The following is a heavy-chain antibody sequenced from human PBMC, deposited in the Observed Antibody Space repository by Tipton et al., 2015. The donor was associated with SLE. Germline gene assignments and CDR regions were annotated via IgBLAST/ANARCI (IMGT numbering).Heavy chain of an antibody. J-gene: IGHJ4*02. Sequence: GSLRLSCTAPGFIFSTYSMNWVRQAPGEGLVWVSRINTDGRTTNYADSVRGRFTISRDNARNTLYLQMTSLRAEDTAVYYCTRDIGGFGSYWGQGTLVTVSS. CDR3: TRDIGGFGSY. V-gene: IGHV3-74*01. CDR1: GFIFSTYS. D-gene: IGHD3-10*01. CDR2: INTDGRTT.